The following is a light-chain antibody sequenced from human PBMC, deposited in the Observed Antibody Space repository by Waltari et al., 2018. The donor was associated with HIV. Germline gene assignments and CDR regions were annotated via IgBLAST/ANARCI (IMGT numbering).Light chain of an antibody. CDR3: CSYAGSYTVL. J-gene: IGLJ2*01. CDR1: SSDVGGYNF. CDR2: DVT. V-gene: IGLV2-11*01. Sequence: QSALTQPRSVSGSPGQSVTFSCAGTSSDVGGYNFVSWYRHHPGKAPKLRIYDVTKRHPGVPDRFSGSKSGNTASLTISGLQAEDEADYFCCSYAGSYTVLFGGGTKLTVL.